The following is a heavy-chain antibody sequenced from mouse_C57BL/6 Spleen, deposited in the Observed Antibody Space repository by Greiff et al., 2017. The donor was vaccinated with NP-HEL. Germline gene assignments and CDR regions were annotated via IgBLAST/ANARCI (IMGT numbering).Heavy chain of an antibody. J-gene: IGHJ3*01. V-gene: IGHV3-1*01. D-gene: IGHD2-4*01. CDR2: ISYSGST. CDR3: ARDEGLTWFAY. CDR1: GYSITSGYD. Sequence: EVQVVESGPGMVKPSQSLSLTCTVTGYSITSGYDWHWIRHFPGNKLEWMGYISYSGSTNYNPSLKSRISITHDTSKNHFFLKLNSVTTEDTATYYCARDEGLTWFAYWGQGTLVTVSA.